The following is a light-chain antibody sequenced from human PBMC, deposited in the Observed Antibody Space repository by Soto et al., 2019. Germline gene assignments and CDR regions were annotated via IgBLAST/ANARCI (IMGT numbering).Light chain of an antibody. CDR2: DVS. CDR3: QHYKMYSPWT. Sequence: DIQMTQSPSSLSASVGDRVTITCRASQGIRNDLGWYQQKPGKAPKLLIYDVSSLQSGVPSRFGGSGSGTEFTLTISSLQPDDFATYYCQHYKMYSPWTFGQGTKVDIK. V-gene: IGKV1-17*01. CDR1: QGIRND. J-gene: IGKJ1*01.